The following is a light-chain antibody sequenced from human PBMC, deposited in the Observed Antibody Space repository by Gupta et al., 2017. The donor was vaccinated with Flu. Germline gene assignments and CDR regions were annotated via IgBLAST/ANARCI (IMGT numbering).Light chain of an antibody. Sequence: PSSLSASIGDRVTITCRTSQSISNFLNWYQQRPGKAPNLLIYAASSLQGGVPSRFSGSGSETDFTLTISSLQPDDFATYFCQQRDITPYTFGQGTKVEIK. CDR2: AAS. J-gene: IGKJ2*01. CDR1: QSISNF. CDR3: QQRDITPYT. V-gene: IGKV1-39*01.